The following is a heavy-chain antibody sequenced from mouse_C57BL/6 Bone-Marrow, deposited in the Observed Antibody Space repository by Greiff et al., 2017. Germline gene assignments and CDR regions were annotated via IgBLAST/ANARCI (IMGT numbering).Heavy chain of an antibody. Sequence: EVKLQESGPGLVKPSQSLSLTCSVTGYSITSGYYWNWIRQFPGNKLEWMGYISYDGSNNYNPSLKNRISITRDTSKNQFFLKLNSVTTEDTATYYCARDRYGSFAYWGQGTLVTVSA. J-gene: IGHJ3*01. CDR1: GYSITSGYY. V-gene: IGHV3-6*01. D-gene: IGHD1-1*01. CDR2: ISYDGSN. CDR3: ARDRYGSFAY.